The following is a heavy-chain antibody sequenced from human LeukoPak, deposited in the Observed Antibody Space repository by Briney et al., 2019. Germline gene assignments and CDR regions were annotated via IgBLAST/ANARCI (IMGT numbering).Heavy chain of an antibody. J-gene: IGHJ4*02. CDR1: GDSVSSNSAT. Sequence: SQTLSLTCALSGDSVSSNSATWNWISQSPSRGLEWLGRTYYKSKWYNGYAISVRSRITINPDTSKNQFSLQLNSVTPEDTAVYYCARSHNGYVDYWGQGTLVTVSS. D-gene: IGHD2-8*01. CDR3: ARSHNGYVDY. CDR2: TYYKSKWYN. V-gene: IGHV6-1*01.